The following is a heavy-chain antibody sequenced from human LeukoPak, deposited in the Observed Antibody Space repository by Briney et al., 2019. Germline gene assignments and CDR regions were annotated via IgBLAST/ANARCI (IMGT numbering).Heavy chain of an antibody. CDR2: INAGNGNT. CDR3: ASVVVPAAMPSYHGMDV. Sequence: ASVKVSCKASGYTFTSYAMRWVRQAPGQRLEWMGWINAGNGNTKYSQKFQGRVTITRDTSASTASMELSSLRSEDTAVYYCASVVVPAAMPSYHGMDVWGQGTTVTVSS. V-gene: IGHV1-3*01. D-gene: IGHD2-2*01. J-gene: IGHJ6*02. CDR1: GYTFTSYA.